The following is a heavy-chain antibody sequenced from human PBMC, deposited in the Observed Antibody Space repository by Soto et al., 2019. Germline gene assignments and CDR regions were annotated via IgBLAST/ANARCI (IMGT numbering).Heavy chain of an antibody. CDR3: ARFRAYSSPTAHYYGMDV. CDR1: GGSISSGGYY. V-gene: IGHV4-31*03. CDR2: IYYSGST. J-gene: IGHJ6*02. D-gene: IGHD6-13*01. Sequence: PSETLSLTCTVSGGSISSGGYYWSWIRQHPGKGLEWIGYIYYSGSTYYNPSLKSRVTISVDTSKNQFSLKLSSVTAADTAVYYCARFRAYSSPTAHYYGMDVWGQGTTVTVAS.